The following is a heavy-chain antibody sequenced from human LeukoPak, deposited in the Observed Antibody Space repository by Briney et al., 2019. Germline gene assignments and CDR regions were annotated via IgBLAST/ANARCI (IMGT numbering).Heavy chain of an antibody. J-gene: IGHJ6*02. CDR1: GFIFSDYY. CDR3: ASGYPDLGGDYGMDV. V-gene: IGHV3-11*01. CDR2: ISSSGSTI. Sequence: GGSLRLSCAASGFIFSDYYMSWIRQAPGKGLEWVSYISSSGSTIDYADSVKGRFTISRDNAKNSLSLQMNSLRDEDTAVYYCASGYPDLGGDYGMDVWGQGTTVTVSS. D-gene: IGHD3-10*01.